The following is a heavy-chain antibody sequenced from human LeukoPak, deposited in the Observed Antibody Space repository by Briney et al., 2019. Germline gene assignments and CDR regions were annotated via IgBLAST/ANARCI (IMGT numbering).Heavy chain of an antibody. CDR1: GFTFSSYS. CDR3: ARDYGDYEYYFDY. V-gene: IGHV3-21*01. CDR2: ISSSSSYI. J-gene: IGHJ4*02. Sequence: GGSLRLSCAASGFTFSSYSMNWVRQAPGKGLEWVSSISSSSSYIYYADSVKGRFTISRDNAKNSPYLQMNSLRAEDTAVYCCARDYGDYEYYFDYWGQGTLVTVSS. D-gene: IGHD4-17*01.